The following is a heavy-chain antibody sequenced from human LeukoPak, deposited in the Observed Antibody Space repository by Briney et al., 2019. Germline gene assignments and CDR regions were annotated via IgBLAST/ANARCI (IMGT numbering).Heavy chain of an antibody. D-gene: IGHD3-10*01. CDR1: GGSISPYF. CDR3: ARDDYRGVTNFDP. CDR2: ISYTGST. J-gene: IGHJ5*02. Sequence: SETLSLTCTVSGGSISPYFWSWMRQTPGKGLEWIGYISYTGSTNYNPALNSRDTISVDTSKNQFSLQLTSVTAADTAVYYCARDDYRGVTNFDPWGQGTLVTVSS. V-gene: IGHV4-59*01.